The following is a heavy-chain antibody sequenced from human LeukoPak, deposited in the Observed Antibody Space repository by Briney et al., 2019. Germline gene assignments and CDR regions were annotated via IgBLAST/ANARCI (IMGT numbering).Heavy chain of an antibody. CDR3: ARDTPDSSGYYRLFDY. CDR1: GGSISSGGYY. J-gene: IGHJ4*02. CDR2: IYYSGST. Sequence: SETLSLTCTVSGGSISSGGYYRSWIRQHPGKGLEWIGYIYYSGSTYYNPSLKSRVTISVDTSKNQFSLKLSSVTAADTAVYYCARDTPDSSGYYRLFDYWGQGTLVTVSS. D-gene: IGHD3-22*01. V-gene: IGHV4-31*03.